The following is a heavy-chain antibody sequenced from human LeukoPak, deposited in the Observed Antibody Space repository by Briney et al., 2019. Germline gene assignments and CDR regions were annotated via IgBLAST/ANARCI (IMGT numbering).Heavy chain of an antibody. CDR2: IIPIFGTA. CDR3: ARELGTMIVVVITQVGWFDP. Sequence: SVKVSCKASGGTFSSYAISWVRQAPGQGLEWMGRIIPIFGTANYARKFQGSVTITTDESTSTAYMELSSLRSEDTAVYYCARELGTMIVVVITQVGWFDPWGQGTLVTVSS. D-gene: IGHD3-22*01. V-gene: IGHV1-69*05. CDR1: GGTFSSYA. J-gene: IGHJ5*02.